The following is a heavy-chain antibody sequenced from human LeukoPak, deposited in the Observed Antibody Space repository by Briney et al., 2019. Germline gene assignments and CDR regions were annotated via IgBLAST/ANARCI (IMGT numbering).Heavy chain of an antibody. Sequence: GRSLRLSRAASGFTFSSYGMHWVRQAPGKGLEWVAVISYDGSNKYYADSVKGRFTISRGNSKTTLYLQMNSLRVEDTAVYYCAKDSLGGRNYFDYWGQGTLVTVSS. CDR3: AKDSLGGRNYFDY. CDR1: GFTFSSYG. D-gene: IGHD1-26*01. J-gene: IGHJ4*02. CDR2: ISYDGSNK. V-gene: IGHV3-30*18.